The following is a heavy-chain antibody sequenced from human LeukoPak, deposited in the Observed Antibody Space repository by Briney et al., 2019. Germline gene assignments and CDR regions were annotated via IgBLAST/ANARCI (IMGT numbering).Heavy chain of an antibody. V-gene: IGHV3-30*04. D-gene: IGHD5-24*01. Sequence: GGSLRLSCAASGFDFHNYAMHWVRQAPGMGLEWVAVLSFNGVNAYYADSVRGRFTVSRENSRNYLQMNSLRAEDTAVYFCAKDRVGPGSYNYIMDVWGQGTTVTVSS. CDR3: AKDRVGPGSYNYIMDV. J-gene: IGHJ6*02. CDR2: LSFNGVNA. CDR1: GFDFHNYA.